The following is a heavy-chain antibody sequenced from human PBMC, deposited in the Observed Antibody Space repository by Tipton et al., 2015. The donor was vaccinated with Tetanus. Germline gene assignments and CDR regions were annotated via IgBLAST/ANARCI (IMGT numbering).Heavy chain of an antibody. CDR1: GFTFSNAW. Sequence: SLRLSCTASGFTFSNAWMNWVRLAPGKGLEWVGRTKSKTDGGTTDYAAPVKGRFTISRHDSKNTLYLEMNSLQIEDTAVYYCTTEALFGVVVWGQGTTVTVSS. J-gene: IGHJ6*02. CDR3: TTEALFGVVV. CDR2: TKSKTDGGTT. V-gene: IGHV3-15*07. D-gene: IGHD3-3*01.